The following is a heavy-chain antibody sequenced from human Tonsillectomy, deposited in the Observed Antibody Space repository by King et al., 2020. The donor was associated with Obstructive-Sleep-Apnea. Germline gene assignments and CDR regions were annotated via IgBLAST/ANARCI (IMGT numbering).Heavy chain of an antibody. D-gene: IGHD1-26*01. CDR3: ATASWELLTARDAFDI. CDR1: GYTLTELS. V-gene: IGHV1-24*01. J-gene: IGHJ3*02. CDR2: FDPEDGET. Sequence: GQLVQSGAEVKKPGASVKVSCKVSGYTLTELSMHWVRQAPGKGLEWRGGFDPEDGETIYAQKFQGRVTMTEDISTDTAYMELSSLRSEVTAVYFCATASWELLTARDAFDIWGQGTMVTVSS.